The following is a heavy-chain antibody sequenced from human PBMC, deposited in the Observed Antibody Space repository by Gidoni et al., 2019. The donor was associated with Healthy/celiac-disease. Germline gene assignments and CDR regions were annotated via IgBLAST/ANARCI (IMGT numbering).Heavy chain of an antibody. D-gene: IGHD3-22*01. J-gene: IGHJ3*02. V-gene: IGHV1-18*01. Sequence: QVQLVQSGAEVKKPGASVKVSCTASGYTFTSYGISWVRQAPGQGLEWMGWISAYHGNTNYAQKLQGRVTMTTDTSTSTAYMELRSLRSDDTAVYYCARDPRITMIVVVIRDDAFDIWGQGTMVTVSS. CDR3: ARDPRITMIVVVIRDDAFDI. CDR1: GYTFTSYG. CDR2: ISAYHGNT.